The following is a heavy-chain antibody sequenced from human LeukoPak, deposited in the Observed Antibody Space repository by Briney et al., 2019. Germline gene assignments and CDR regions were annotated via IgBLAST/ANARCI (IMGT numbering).Heavy chain of an antibody. CDR2: INHSGST. V-gene: IGHV4-34*01. D-gene: IGHD6-19*01. CDR1: GGSFSGYY. J-gene: IGHJ4*02. Sequence: NPSETLSLTCAVYGGSFSGYYWSWIRQPPGKGLEWIGEINHSGSTNYNPSLKSRVTISVDTSKNQFSLKLSSVTAADTAVYYCARRPDSSGWYDYWGQGTLSPSPQ. CDR3: ARRPDSSGWYDY.